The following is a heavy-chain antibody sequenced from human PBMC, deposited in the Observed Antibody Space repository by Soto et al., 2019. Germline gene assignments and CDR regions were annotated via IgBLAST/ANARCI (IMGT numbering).Heavy chain of an antibody. Sequence: SETLSLTCTVSGGSISSYYWSWIRQPPGKGLEWIGYIYYSGSTNYNPSLKSRVTISVDTSKNQFSLKLSSVTAADTAVYYCARYNWNSNKFDYWGQGTLVTVSS. D-gene: IGHD1-7*01. CDR2: IYYSGST. J-gene: IGHJ4*02. CDR1: GGSISSYY. V-gene: IGHV4-59*01. CDR3: ARYNWNSNKFDY.